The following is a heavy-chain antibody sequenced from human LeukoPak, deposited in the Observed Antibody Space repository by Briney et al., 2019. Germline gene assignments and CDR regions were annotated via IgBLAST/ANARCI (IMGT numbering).Heavy chain of an antibody. CDR1: SGSSYY. CDR2: IKQDGSKK. CDR3: TRVGYIDEGIDY. V-gene: IGHV3-7*04. J-gene: IGHJ4*02. D-gene: IGHD5-24*01. Sequence: SGSSYYWGWIRQAPGKGLEWVANIKQDGSKKSYVDSVKGRFTISRDNAKNSLYLQMNSLRAEDTAIYYCTRVGYIDEGIDYWGQGTLVTVSS.